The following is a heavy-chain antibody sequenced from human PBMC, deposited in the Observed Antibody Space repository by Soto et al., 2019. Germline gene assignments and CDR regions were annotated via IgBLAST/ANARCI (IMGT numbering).Heavy chain of an antibody. V-gene: IGHV3-53*02. D-gene: IGHD3-10*01. CDR2: LYSGGST. Sequence: EVQLVETGGGLIQPGGSLRLSCAASGLIVSTNYMNWVRRAPGKGLEWVSVLYSGGSTHYAGSVKGRFIISSDNSKNTLYLQMNSLRAEDTAVYYCARDRPGDEGDAFDIWGHGTLVTVSS. J-gene: IGHJ3*02. CDR3: ARDRPGDEGDAFDI. CDR1: GLIVSTNY.